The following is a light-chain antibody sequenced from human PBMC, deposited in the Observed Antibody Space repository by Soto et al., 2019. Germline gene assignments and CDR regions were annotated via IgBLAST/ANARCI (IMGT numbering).Light chain of an antibody. J-gene: IGLJ1*01. V-gene: IGLV1-40*01. CDR2: GNS. Sequence: QSALTQPPSVSGAPGQRVTISCTGSSSNIGAGYDVHWYLHLPGTAPKLLIFGNSHRPSGVPDRFSGSKSGTSASLAITGLQAEDEADYYCQSYDSSLSAYVFGTGTKVTVL. CDR3: QSYDSSLSAYV. CDR1: SSNIGAGYD.